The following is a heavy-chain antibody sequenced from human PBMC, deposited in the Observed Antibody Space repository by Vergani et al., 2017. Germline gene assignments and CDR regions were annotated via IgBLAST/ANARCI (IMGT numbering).Heavy chain of an antibody. Sequence: QVQLVESGGGVVQPGRSLRLSCAASGFTFSSYGMHWVRQAPGKGLEWVAVISYDGSNKYYADSVKGRFTISRDNSKNTLYLQMNSLRAEDTAVYYCATPGAILVRGVPLTDAFDIWGQGTMVTVSS. CDR2: ISYDGSNK. J-gene: IGHJ3*02. D-gene: IGHD3-10*01. CDR3: ATPGAILVRGVPLTDAFDI. V-gene: IGHV3-30*03. CDR1: GFTFSSYG.